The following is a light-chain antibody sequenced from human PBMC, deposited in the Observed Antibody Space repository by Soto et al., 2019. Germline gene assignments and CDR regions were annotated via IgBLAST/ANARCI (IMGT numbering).Light chain of an antibody. V-gene: IGKV1-9*01. CDR3: QQLHSNPYT. CDR2: AAS. CDR1: QGISNY. Sequence: DIQLTQSPSFLSASVGDRFTITCRASQGISNYLAWYQQNPGTAPQLLLYAASTLQSGVPSRFSGSGSGTEFTLTISSLQPEDFATYYCQQLHSNPYTFGQGTKVYIK. J-gene: IGKJ2*01.